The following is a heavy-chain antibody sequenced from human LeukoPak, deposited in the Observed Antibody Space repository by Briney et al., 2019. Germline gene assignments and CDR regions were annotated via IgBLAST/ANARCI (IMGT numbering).Heavy chain of an antibody. CDR2: ISDSGNT. J-gene: IGHJ4*02. Sequence: QPGGSLRLSCAGSGFPFSSHGMNWVRQAPGKGLEWVSAISDSGNTYHADSVKGRFTISRDSSKNTLFLQMNRLRPEDAAVYYCAKAPVTTCRGAYCYPFDYWGQGTLVTVSS. CDR3: AKAPVTTCRGAYCYPFDY. CDR1: GFPFSSHG. D-gene: IGHD2-21*01. V-gene: IGHV3-23*01.